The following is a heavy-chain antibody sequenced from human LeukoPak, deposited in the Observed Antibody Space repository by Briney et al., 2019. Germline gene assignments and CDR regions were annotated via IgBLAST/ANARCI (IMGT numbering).Heavy chain of an antibody. CDR1: GGSFSGYY. Sequence: SETLSLTCAVYGGSFSGYYWRWIRQPPGKGLEWIGEINHSGSTNYNPSLKSRVTISVDTSKNQFSLKLSSVTAADTAVYYCASGIMYYYDSSGYYSYWGQGTLVTVSS. D-gene: IGHD3-22*01. J-gene: IGHJ4*02. CDR2: INHSGST. V-gene: IGHV4-34*01. CDR3: ASGIMYYYDSSGYYSY.